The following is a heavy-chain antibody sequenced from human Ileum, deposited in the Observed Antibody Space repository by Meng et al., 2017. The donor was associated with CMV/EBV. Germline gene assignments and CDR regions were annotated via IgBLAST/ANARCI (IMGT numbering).Heavy chain of an antibody. J-gene: IGHJ4*02. CDR1: GFSFSDFH. CDR3: ARGHYDSF. Sequence: QVWLVGSGGDLVKPGGSLRLSCGASGFSFSDFHMNWIRQAPGKGPEWVSFISRDNTYTNYADSVKGRFTISRDNAKNLLFLQMNSLRVEDTALYYCARGHYDSFWGRGTLVTVSS. CDR2: ISRDNTYT. D-gene: IGHD3-22*01. V-gene: IGHV3-11*06.